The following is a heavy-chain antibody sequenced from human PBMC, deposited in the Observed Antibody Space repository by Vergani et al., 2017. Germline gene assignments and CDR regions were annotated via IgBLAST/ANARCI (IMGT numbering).Heavy chain of an antibody. CDR1: GFPFSSYW. CDR2: INSDGSST. D-gene: IGHD1-20*01. J-gene: IGHJ3*02. CDR3: ARPIPGSPNACDI. Sequence: EVQLVESGGGLFQPGGSLRLSCAASGFPFSSYWMPWVRQAPGKGLVWVSRINSDGSSTSYADSVKGRFTISRDNAKNTLYLQMNSLRAEDTAVYYCARPIPGSPNACDIWGQGTMVTVSS. V-gene: IGHV3-74*01.